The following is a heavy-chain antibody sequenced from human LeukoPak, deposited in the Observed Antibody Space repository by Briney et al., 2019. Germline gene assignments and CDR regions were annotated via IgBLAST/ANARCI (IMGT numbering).Heavy chain of an antibody. CDR3: ARGGLGSGWTYNWFDP. D-gene: IGHD6-19*01. V-gene: IGHV4-39*07. CDR2: IYYSGST. CDR1: GFTFSSYA. J-gene: IGHJ5*02. Sequence: PGGSLRLSCAASGFTFSSYAMHWVRQPPGKGQEWIGSIYYSGSTYYNPSLKSRVTISVNTSKNQFSLKLSSVTAADTAVYYCARGGLGSGWTYNWFDPWGQGTLVTVSS.